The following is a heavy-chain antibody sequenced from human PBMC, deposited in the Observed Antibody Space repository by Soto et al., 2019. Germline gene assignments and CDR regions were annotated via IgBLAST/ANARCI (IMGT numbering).Heavy chain of an antibody. CDR1: GYTFTRYD. V-gene: IGHV1-8*01. Sequence: QVQLVQSGAEVKKPGASVKVSCKASGYTFTRYDINWVRQATGQGLEWMGWMNPNSGNTGYAQKFQGRVTMTRNTSIRTAYMELSSLRSEDTAVYYCAGEITAYWYLDLWGRGTLVTVSS. D-gene: IGHD3-16*01. J-gene: IGHJ2*01. CDR2: MNPNSGNT. CDR3: AGEITAYWYLDL.